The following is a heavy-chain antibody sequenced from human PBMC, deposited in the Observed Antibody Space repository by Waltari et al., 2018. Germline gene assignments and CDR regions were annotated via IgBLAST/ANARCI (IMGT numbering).Heavy chain of an antibody. D-gene: IGHD3-22*01. CDR2: IYTSGST. CDR3: AREYYYDSSGYSYYYGMDV. J-gene: IGHJ6*02. V-gene: IGHV4-4*07. CDR1: GGSISSYY. Sequence: QVQLQESVPRLVKPSETLSLTCNVSGGSISSYYWSWIRQPPGKGLEWIGRIYTSGSTNYNPSLKSRVTMSVDTSKNQFSLKLSSVTAADTAVYYCAREYYYDSSGYSYYYGMDVWGQGTTVTVSS.